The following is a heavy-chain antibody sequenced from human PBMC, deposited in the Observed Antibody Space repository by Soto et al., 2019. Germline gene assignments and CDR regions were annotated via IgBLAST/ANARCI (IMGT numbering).Heavy chain of an antibody. J-gene: IGHJ4*02. CDR2: INAGNGNT. Sequence: ASVKVSCKASGYTFTSYAMHWVRQAPGQRLEWMGWINAGNGNTKYSQKFQGRVTITRDTSASTAYMELSSLRSEDTAVYYCARDRNYGDYNRSFDYWGQGTLVTVS. V-gene: IGHV1-3*01. D-gene: IGHD4-17*01. CDR1: GYTFTSYA. CDR3: ARDRNYGDYNRSFDY.